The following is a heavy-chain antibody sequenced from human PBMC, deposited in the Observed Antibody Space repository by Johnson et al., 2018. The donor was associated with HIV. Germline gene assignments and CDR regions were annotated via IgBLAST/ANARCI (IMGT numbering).Heavy chain of an antibody. D-gene: IGHD6-13*01. CDR1: GFTFSDYY. J-gene: IGHJ3*02. V-gene: IGHV3-11*01. CDR3: AKEEGIAAAGGAFDI. CDR2: ISNGGSNI. Sequence: QVQLVESGGGVVQPGGSLRLSCAASGFTFSDYYISWIRQAPGKGLELISYISNGGSNIFYADSVKGRFTISRDNAKRSLYLQLNSLGAEDTAVYYCAKEEGIAAAGGAFDIWGQGTMVTVSS.